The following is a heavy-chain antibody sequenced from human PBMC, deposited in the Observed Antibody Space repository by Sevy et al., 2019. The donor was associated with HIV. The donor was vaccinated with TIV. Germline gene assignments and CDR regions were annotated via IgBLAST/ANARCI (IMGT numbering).Heavy chain of an antibody. CDR3: AREYYDILTGYGNDAFDI. CDR1: GFTFSSYS. D-gene: IGHD3-9*01. V-gene: IGHV3-21*01. Sequence: GGSLRLSCAASGFTFSSYSMNWVRQAPGKGLEWVSSISSSSSYIYYADSVKGRFTISRDNSKNTLYLQMNSLRAEDTAVYYCAREYYDILTGYGNDAFDIWGQGTMVTVSS. CDR2: ISSSSSYI. J-gene: IGHJ3*02.